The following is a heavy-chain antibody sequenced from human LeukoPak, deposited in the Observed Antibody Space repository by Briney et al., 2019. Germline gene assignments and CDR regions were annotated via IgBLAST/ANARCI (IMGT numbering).Heavy chain of an antibody. CDR1: GGSISSYY. CDR2: IYYSGST. V-gene: IGHV4-59*01. D-gene: IGHD3-22*01. Sequence: SETLSLTCTVSGGSISSYYWSWIRQPPGKGLEWIGYIYYSGSTNDNPSLKSRVTISVDTCKNQFSLKLSSVTAADTAVYYCARAQNYYDSSGCYEVGLDYWGQGTLVTVSS. CDR3: ARAQNYYDSSGCYEVGLDY. J-gene: IGHJ4*02.